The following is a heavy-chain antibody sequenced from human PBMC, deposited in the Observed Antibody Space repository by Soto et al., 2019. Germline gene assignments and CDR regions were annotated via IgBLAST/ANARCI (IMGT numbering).Heavy chain of an antibody. CDR3: ARDRDYSNTDADIDY. CDR1: GYNFNKYG. V-gene: IGHV1-18*01. Sequence: QVQLVQSGAEVRRPGAAVRISCKTSGYNFNKYGIIWVRQVPGQGLEWMGWISGYNGYTKYAQSRGDRLTLSTDTSTNTAYLELRSLGSGDTAFYFCARDRDYSNTDADIDYWGQGTLVTVSS. J-gene: IGHJ4*02. D-gene: IGHD3-16*01. CDR2: ISGYNGYT.